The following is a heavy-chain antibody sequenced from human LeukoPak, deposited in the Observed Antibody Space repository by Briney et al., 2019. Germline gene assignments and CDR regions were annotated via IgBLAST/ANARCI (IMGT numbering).Heavy chain of an antibody. Sequence: PGGSLRLSCAASGFTFSSYAMHWVRQAPGKGLEWVAVISYDGSNKYYADSVKGRFTISRDNSKNTLYLQMDSLRAEDTAVYYCAILLLQSHFGYWGQGTLVTVSS. V-gene: IGHV3-30*04. CDR2: ISYDGSNK. CDR1: GFTFSSYA. CDR3: AILLLQSHFGY. D-gene: IGHD2-15*01. J-gene: IGHJ4*02.